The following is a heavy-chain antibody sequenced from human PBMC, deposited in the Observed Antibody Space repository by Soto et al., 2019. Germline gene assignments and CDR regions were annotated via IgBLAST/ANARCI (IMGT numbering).Heavy chain of an antibody. CDR2: ITTSSAYI. V-gene: IGHV3-21*01. CDR1: GFTFNTFD. CDR3: VRAGTARLLRHSWFDT. Sequence: EVQLVESGGGLVKPGGSLRLSCAASGFTFNTFDMNWARQAPGKGLEWVSSITTSSAYIYYADSLKGRITIYRDNAKNSLFLQINSLRAEDTAVYYCVRAGTARLLRHSWFDTWGQGTLVTVSS. J-gene: IGHJ5*02. D-gene: IGHD2-21*01.